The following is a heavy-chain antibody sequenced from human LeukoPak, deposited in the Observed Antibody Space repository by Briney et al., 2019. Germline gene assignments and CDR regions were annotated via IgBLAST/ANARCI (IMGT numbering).Heavy chain of an antibody. V-gene: IGHV4-4*07. CDR3: AREGQWLVHLQAFDI. D-gene: IGHD6-19*01. CDR1: GASISSYY. Sequence: SETLSLTCSVSGASISSYYWSWIRQPAGKGLEWIGRIYTSGSTNYNPSLKSRVTISVDTSKNQFSLKLSSVTAADTAVYYCAREGQWLVHLQAFDIWGQGTMVTVSS. J-gene: IGHJ3*02. CDR2: IYTSGST.